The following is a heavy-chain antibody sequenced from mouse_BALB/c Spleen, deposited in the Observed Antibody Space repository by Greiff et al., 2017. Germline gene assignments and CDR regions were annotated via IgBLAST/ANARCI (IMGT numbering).Heavy chain of an antibody. J-gene: IGHJ2*01. Sequence: EVQLVESGPSLVKPSQTLSLTCSVTGDSITSGYWNWIRKFPGNKLEYMGYISYSGSTYYNPSLKSRISITRDTSKNQYYLQLNSVTTEDTATYYCARYRGGKERDFDYWGQGTTLTVSS. V-gene: IGHV3-8*02. CDR3: ARYRGGKERDFDY. D-gene: IGHD1-1*02. CDR1: GDSITSGY. CDR2: ISYSGST.